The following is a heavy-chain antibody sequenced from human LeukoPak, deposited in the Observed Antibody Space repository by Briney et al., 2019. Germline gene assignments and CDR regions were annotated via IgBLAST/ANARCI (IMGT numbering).Heavy chain of an antibody. D-gene: IGHD1-1*01. CDR2: MNPNSGNT. CDR1: GYTFTGYY. J-gene: IGHJ4*02. Sequence: ASVKVSCKASGYTFTGYYMHWVRQATGQGLEWMGWMNPNSGNTGYAQKFQGRVTMTRNTSISTAYMELSSLRSEDTAVYYCARSKSYNWGWTDFDYWGQGTLVTVSS. V-gene: IGHV1-8*02. CDR3: ARSKSYNWGWTDFDY.